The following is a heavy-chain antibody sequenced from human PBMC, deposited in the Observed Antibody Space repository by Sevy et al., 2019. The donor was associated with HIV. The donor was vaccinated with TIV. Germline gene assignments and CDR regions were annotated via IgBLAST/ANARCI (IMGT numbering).Heavy chain of an antibody. V-gene: IGHV3-53*01. CDR1: GITVSLNY. Sequence: WGSLRLSCATSGITVSLNYMSWVRQAPGKGLEWVSAIYAGDSTYYTDSVRGRFTISRDNSKNTLYLQMNSLRVEDTATHYCAKTRGFSGLHAFDAWGQGTLVNVSS. CDR3: AKTRGFSGLHAFDA. D-gene: IGHD5-18*01. CDR2: IYAGDST. J-gene: IGHJ3*01.